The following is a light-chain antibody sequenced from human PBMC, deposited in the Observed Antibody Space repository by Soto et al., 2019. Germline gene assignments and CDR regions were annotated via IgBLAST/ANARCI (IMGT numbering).Light chain of an antibody. V-gene: IGLV2-14*01. CDR2: EVN. Sequence: QSALTQPASVSGSPGQSITISCTGTSNDVGGFNYVSWYQQEPGNAPKLMIYEVNNRPSGVSNRFSGSKSGNTASLTISGLQAEDEADYYCSSFTTTSTYVLGTGTKLTVL. J-gene: IGLJ1*01. CDR3: SSFTTTSTYV. CDR1: SNDVGGFNY.